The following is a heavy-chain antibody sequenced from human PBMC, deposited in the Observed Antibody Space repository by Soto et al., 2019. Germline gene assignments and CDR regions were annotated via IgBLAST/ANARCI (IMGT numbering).Heavy chain of an antibody. J-gene: IGHJ4*02. Sequence: QVQLVESGGGVVQPGRSLRLSCAASGFTFSHYAMHWARQAPGKGLEWVPVIWSDGSNENYADSVRGRFTISRDNPKNTLYLQMNSLRAEDTAVYYCARDYGSAPWDYWGQGALVTVSS. CDR3: ARDYGSAPWDY. CDR1: GFTFSHYA. CDR2: IWSDGSNE. D-gene: IGHD3-10*01. V-gene: IGHV3-33*01.